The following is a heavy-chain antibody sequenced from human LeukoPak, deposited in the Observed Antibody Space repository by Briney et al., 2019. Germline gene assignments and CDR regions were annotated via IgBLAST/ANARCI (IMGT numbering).Heavy chain of an antibody. V-gene: IGHV1-69*01. J-gene: IGHJ4*02. D-gene: IGHD2-2*01. CDR2: IIPIFGTA. CDR3: ARTPSAAPYYFDY. Sequence: SVKVSCKASGGTFSSYAISWVRQAPGQGLEWMGGIIPIFGTANYAQKFQGRVTITADESTSTAYMKLSSLRSEDTAVYYCARTPSAAPYYFDYWGQGTLVTVSS. CDR1: GGTFSSYA.